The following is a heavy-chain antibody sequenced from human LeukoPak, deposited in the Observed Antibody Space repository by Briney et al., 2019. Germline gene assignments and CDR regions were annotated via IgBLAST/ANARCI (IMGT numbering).Heavy chain of an antibody. D-gene: IGHD2-21*02. CDR1: GGSISGSTSY. V-gene: IGHV4-39*01. Sequence: SETLSLTCSVSGGSISGSTSYWGWLRQPPGEGLEWIGNIFHRGTTYHNPSLQRRVTFSVDTSKNLFSMNLTSVTVADTAVYYCARHGDRLRFAMDVWGQGTTVTVSS. CDR3: ARHGDRLRFAMDV. CDR2: IFHRGTT. J-gene: IGHJ6*02.